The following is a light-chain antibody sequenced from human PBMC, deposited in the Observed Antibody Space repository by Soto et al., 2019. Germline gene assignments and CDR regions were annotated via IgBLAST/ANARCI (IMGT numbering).Light chain of an antibody. CDR2: DAS. CDR1: QSVGRY. CDR3: QQRSDWLT. V-gene: IGKV3-11*01. Sequence: ETVLTQSPATLSLSPGERATLSCRASQSVGRYLNWYQQKPGQAPRLLIFDASNRATGIPARFSGSGSGTDFTFTISSLEPEDCALYFCQQRSDWLTLGGGTKVEIK. J-gene: IGKJ4*01.